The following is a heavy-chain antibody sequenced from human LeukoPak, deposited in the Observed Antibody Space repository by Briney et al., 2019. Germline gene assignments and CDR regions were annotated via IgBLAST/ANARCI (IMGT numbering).Heavy chain of an antibody. Sequence: GGSLRLSCAASGFTVSSNYMSWVRQAPGKGLEWVSVIYSGGSTYYADSVKGRFTISRDNSKNTLYLQMNSLRAEDTAVYYCARGGIVGATGVDDWGQGTLVTVSS. CDR2: IYSGGST. J-gene: IGHJ4*02. CDR1: GFTVSSNY. D-gene: IGHD1-26*01. V-gene: IGHV3-53*01. CDR3: ARGGIVGATGVDD.